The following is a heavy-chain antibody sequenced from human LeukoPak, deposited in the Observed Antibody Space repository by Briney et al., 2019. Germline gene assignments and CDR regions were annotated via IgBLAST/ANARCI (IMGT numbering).Heavy chain of an antibody. V-gene: IGHV4-61*05. CDR2: IYCTGST. CDR3: ARHQVYGSGYLYYFDH. D-gene: IGHD3-10*01. CDR1: GGSISSSSYY. J-gene: IGHJ4*02. Sequence: PSETLSLTCTVSGGSISSSSYYWGWIRQPPGKGLEWIGYIYCTGSTTYSPFLKSRVTISADMSPHTSKNQFSLKLTSVTAADTAVYFCARHQVYGSGYLYYFDHWGQGTLVTVSS.